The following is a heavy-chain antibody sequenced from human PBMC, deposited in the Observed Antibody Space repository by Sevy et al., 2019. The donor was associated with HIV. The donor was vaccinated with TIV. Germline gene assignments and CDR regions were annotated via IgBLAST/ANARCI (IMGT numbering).Heavy chain of an antibody. D-gene: IGHD3-10*01. CDR1: GGSISSGGYS. Sequence: SETLSLTCAVSGGSISSGGYSWSWIRQAPGKGLEWSVYIYLSGSTYYNPSLKSRVTITVDRTKKQFSLRLSSVTAADTAVYYCARGERELRAFDFWGQGTMVTVSS. CDR2: IYLSGST. J-gene: IGHJ3*01. V-gene: IGHV4-30-2*01. CDR3: ARGERELRAFDF.